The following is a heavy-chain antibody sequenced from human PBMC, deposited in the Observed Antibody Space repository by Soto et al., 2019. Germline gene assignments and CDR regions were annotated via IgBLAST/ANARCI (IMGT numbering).Heavy chain of an antibody. CDR2: TYYRSKWYN. Sequence: SQTLSLTCAISGDSVSSNSAAWNWIRQSPSRDLEWLGRTYYRSKWYNDFAVSVKSRITINPNTSKNQFSLQLNSVTPEDTAVYYCARARSPRYGSHGMDVWGQGTTVTVS. CDR3: ARARSPRYGSHGMDV. CDR1: GDSVSSNSAA. J-gene: IGHJ6*02. V-gene: IGHV6-1*01. D-gene: IGHD1-26*01.